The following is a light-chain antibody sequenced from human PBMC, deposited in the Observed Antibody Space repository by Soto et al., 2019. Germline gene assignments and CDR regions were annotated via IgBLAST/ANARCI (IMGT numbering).Light chain of an antibody. Sequence: DIVMTQSLDSLAVSLGERATINCKSSQSVLYSSNNKNYLAWYQQKPTQPPKLLIYWASTRESGVPDRFSGSGSGTDFTLTISGLQAEDVAVYYCQQYYTSPFTFGPGTKLGIE. V-gene: IGKV4-1*01. CDR1: QSVLYSSNNKNY. J-gene: IGKJ3*01. CDR3: QQYYTSPFT. CDR2: WAS.